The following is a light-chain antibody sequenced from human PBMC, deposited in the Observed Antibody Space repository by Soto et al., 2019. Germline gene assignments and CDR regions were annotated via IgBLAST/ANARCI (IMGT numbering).Light chain of an antibody. J-gene: IGKJ1*01. V-gene: IGKV1-6*01. CDR2: AAS. CDR1: QGVGDD. CDR3: LQDHDYPHT. Sequence: AIQMTQSPSSLSASVGDRVTITCRASQGVGDDLGWYQQRPGKAPKVLIYAASTLQSGVPSRFSGSGSGTFFTLTISSLQPDDSATYYCLQDHDYPHTFVQGTKVEIK.